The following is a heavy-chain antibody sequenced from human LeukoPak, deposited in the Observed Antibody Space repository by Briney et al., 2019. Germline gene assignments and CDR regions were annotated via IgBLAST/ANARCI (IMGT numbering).Heavy chain of an antibody. Sequence: ASVKVSCKASGYTFTGYYMHWVRQAPGQGLEWMGWINPNSGGTNYAQKFQGRVTMTRDTSISTAYMELRSLRSDDTAVYYCARDGYCSGGSCYHVYYMDVWGKGTTVTVSS. CDR3: ARDGYCSGGSCYHVYYMDV. V-gene: IGHV1-2*02. D-gene: IGHD2-15*01. CDR2: INPNSGGT. J-gene: IGHJ6*03. CDR1: GYTFTGYY.